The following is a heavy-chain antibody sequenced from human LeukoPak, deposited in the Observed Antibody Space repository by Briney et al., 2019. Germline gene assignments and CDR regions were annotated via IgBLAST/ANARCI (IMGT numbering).Heavy chain of an antibody. CDR3: ARLGNDDYGSGRVWNWYFDL. Sequence: GSLRLSCAASGFTFNNYAMYWVRQAPGNGLEYVSAISSNGGSTYYANSVTGRFTISRDNSKNTLYLQMGSLRTEDMAAYYCARLGNDDYGSGRVWNWYFDLWGRGTLVTVSS. D-gene: IGHD3-10*01. V-gene: IGHV3-64*01. J-gene: IGHJ2*01. CDR2: ISSNGGST. CDR1: GFTFNNYA.